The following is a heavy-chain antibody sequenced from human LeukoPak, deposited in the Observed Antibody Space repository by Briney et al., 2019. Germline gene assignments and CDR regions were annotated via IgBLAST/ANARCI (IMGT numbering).Heavy chain of an antibody. Sequence: SETLSLTCTVSGGSISSYYWSWIRQPAGKGLEWIGRIYTSGSTNYNPSLKSRVTMAVDTSKNQFSLKLSSVTAADTAVYYCARGDYYDSSGLVGAWGQGTLVTVSS. D-gene: IGHD3-22*01. CDR2: IYTSGST. CDR3: ARGDYYDSSGLVGA. V-gene: IGHV4-4*07. J-gene: IGHJ4*02. CDR1: GGSISSYY.